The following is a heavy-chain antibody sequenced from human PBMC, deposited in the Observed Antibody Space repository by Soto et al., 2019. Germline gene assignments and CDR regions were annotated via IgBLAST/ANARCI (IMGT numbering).Heavy chain of an antibody. CDR1: GFTFSDYY. CDR3: ASGYGSGSYYKEPPSFDY. D-gene: IGHD3-10*01. J-gene: IGHJ4*02. CDR2: ISSSGSTI. V-gene: IGHV3-11*01. Sequence: GGSLRLSCAASGFTFSDYYMSWIRQAPGKGLEWVSYISSSGSTIYYADSVKGRFTISRDNAKNSLYLQMNSLRAEDTAVYYCASGYGSGSYYKEPPSFDYWGQGTLVTVSS.